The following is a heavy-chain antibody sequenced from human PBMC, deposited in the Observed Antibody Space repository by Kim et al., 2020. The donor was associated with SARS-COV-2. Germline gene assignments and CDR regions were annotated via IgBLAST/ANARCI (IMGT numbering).Heavy chain of an antibody. CDR2: T. V-gene: IGHV4-4*02. Sequence: TNYNPSLKSRVTISIDKSKNQFSLNVNSVTAADTAVYYCARDPDAQRYFDPWGQGSLVIVSS. D-gene: IGHD1-1*01. CDR3: ARDPDAQRYFDP. J-gene: IGHJ5*02.